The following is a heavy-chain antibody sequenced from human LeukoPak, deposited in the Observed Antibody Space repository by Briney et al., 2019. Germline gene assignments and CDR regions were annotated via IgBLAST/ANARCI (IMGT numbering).Heavy chain of an antibody. D-gene: IGHD3-10*01. CDR2: INHSGST. J-gene: IGHJ5*02. Sequence: SETLSLTCAVYGGSFSGYYWSWIRQPPGKGLEWNGEINHSGSTNYNPSLKRRVTISGDTSKNQFSLKLSSVTAAHTPVYYCASTRITMVRGAVVRGFDPWGQGTLVTVSS. V-gene: IGHV4-34*01. CDR1: GGSFSGYY. CDR3: ASTRITMVRGAVVRGFDP.